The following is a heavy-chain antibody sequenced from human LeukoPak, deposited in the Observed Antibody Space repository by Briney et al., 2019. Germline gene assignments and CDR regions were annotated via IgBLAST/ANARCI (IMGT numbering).Heavy chain of an antibody. D-gene: IGHD4-17*01. CDR3: ARDDGDYVDY. CDR2: IYYSGST. J-gene: IGHJ4*02. Sequence: SETLSLTCTVSGGSVSSGSFYWSWIRQPPGKGLEWIGYIYYSGSTNYNPSLKSRVTISVDTSKNQFSLKLSSVTAADTAVYYCARDDGDYVDYWGQGTLVTVSS. V-gene: IGHV4-61*01. CDR1: GGSVSSGSFY.